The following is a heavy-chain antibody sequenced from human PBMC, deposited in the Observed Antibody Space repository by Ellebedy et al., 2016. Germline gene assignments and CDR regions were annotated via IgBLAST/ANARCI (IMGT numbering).Heavy chain of an antibody. CDR3: ARVGGPTGIAVAHFDY. CDR1: GFTFSSYA. V-gene: IGHV3-66*01. J-gene: IGHJ4*02. D-gene: IGHD6-19*01. Sequence: ETLSLTCAASGFTFSSYAMHWVRQAPGKGLEWVSVIYSGGSTYYADFVKGRFTISRDNSKKTLYLQMNSLRAEDTAVYYCARVGGPTGIAVAHFDYWGQGTLVTVSS. CDR2: IYSGGST.